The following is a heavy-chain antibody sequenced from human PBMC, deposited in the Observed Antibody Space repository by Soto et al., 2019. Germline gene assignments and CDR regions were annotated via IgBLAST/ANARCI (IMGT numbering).Heavy chain of an antibody. V-gene: IGHV3-74*01. D-gene: IGHD6-19*01. CDR1: GFSFSNSW. CDR3: ARFSNGWI. CDR2: INGEGDIR. Sequence: EVQLVESGGGLAQPGGSLRLSCATSGFSFSNSWMHWFRQAPGKGLVWVSRINGEGDIRYYADSVKGRFTISRDNAQNTSFLQTNSLRTEDTAVYYSARFSNGWIWGQGSLVTVSS. J-gene: IGHJ4*02.